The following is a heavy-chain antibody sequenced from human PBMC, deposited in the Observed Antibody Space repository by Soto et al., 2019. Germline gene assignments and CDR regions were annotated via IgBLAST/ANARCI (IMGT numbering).Heavy chain of an antibody. J-gene: IGHJ4*02. CDR1: GFTFSSYA. Sequence: GGSLRLSCAASGFTFSSYAMHWVRQAPGKGLEWVAVISYDGSNQYYADSVKGRFTISRDNSKNTLYLQMNSLRAEDTAVYYCARDWSRWDYWGQGTLVTVSS. CDR2: ISYDGSNQ. CDR3: ARDWSRWDY. V-gene: IGHV3-30-3*01. D-gene: IGHD2-15*01.